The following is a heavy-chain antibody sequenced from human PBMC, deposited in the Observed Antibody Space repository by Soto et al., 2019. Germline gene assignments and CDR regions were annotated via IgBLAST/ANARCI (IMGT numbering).Heavy chain of an antibody. V-gene: IGHV4-59*08. D-gene: IGHD6-19*01. CDR2: IYYSGST. Sequence: QVQLQESGPGLVKPSETLSLTCTVSGGSISSYYWSWIRQPPGKGLEWIGYIYYSGSTNYNPSLKRRVTIAVDTSKNQFSLKLSSVTAADTAVYYCARQGWYYFDYWGQGTLVTVSS. J-gene: IGHJ4*02. CDR1: GGSISSYY. CDR3: ARQGWYYFDY.